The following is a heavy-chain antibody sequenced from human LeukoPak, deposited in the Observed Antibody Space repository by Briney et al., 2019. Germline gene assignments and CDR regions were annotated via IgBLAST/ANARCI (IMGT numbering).Heavy chain of an antibody. J-gene: IGHJ4*02. CDR3: ARVGKSAASSY. V-gene: IGHV3-53*05. D-gene: IGHD2-15*01. CDR1: GFTVSSNY. CDR2: IYSGGST. Sequence: GGSLRLSCAASGFTVSSNYMSWVRQAPGKGLEWVSVIYSGGSTYYADSVKGRFTISRDNSKNTLYLQMNSLRAEDTAVYYCARVGKSAASSYWGQGTLVTVSS.